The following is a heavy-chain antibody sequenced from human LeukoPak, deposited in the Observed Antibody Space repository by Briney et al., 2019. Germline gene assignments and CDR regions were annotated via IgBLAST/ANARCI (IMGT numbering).Heavy chain of an antibody. D-gene: IGHD6-19*01. CDR1: GFTVSSKY. V-gene: IGHV3-53*01. J-gene: IGHJ4*02. Sequence: GGSLRLSCAASGFTVSSKYMSWVGHAPGKGLEWVSVTYSDGSTYYADSVKGRFTISRDNSKNTLYLQMNSLRAEDTAVYYCARNLNWLGVFDYWGQGTLVTVSS. CDR2: TYSDGST. CDR3: ARNLNWLGVFDY.